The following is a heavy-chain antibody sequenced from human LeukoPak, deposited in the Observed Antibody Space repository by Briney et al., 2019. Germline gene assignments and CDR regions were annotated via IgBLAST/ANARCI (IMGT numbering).Heavy chain of an antibody. D-gene: IGHD3-22*01. J-gene: IGHJ3*02. CDR2: IIPILGIA. V-gene: IGHV1-69*04. Sequence: ASVKVSCKASGGTFSSYAISWVRQAPGQGLEWMGRIIPILGIANYAQKFQDRVTITADKSTSTAYMELSSLRSEDTAVYYCARDDYDSSGYYPVGAFDIWGQGTMVTVSS. CDR1: GGTFSSYA. CDR3: ARDDYDSSGYYPVGAFDI.